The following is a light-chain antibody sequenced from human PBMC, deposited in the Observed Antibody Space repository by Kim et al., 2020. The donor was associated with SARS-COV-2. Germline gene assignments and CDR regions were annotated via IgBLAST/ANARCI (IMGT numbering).Light chain of an antibody. CDR3: QQSYTTPQYT. CDR1: QSIGSW. CDR2: KTS. V-gene: IGKV1-5*03. J-gene: IGKJ2*01. Sequence: DIQLTQTPSTLSTSVGDRVTITCRARQSIGSWVAWYQQKPGKVPKLLIYKTSNLESGVPSRFTGSGSGTEFTLTLSSLQREDSATYYCQQSYTTPQYTFGQGTKLVI.